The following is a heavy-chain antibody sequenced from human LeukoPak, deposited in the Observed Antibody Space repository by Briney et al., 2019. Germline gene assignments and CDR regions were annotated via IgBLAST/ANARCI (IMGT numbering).Heavy chain of an antibody. CDR3: ARDRVSGLDY. CDR2: IYSGGYT. Sequence: GGSLRLSCAVSGFSVSSNYLSWVRQPPGKGLEWVSVIYSGGYTYYAASVKGRFTISIDNSKNKLYLQINRLRAEDTAVYYCARDRVSGLDYWGQGTLVTVSS. V-gene: IGHV3-66*01. J-gene: IGHJ4*02. D-gene: IGHD3-3*01. CDR1: GFSVSSNY.